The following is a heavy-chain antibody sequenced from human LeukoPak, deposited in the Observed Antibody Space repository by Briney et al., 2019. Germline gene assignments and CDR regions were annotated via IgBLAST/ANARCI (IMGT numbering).Heavy chain of an antibody. V-gene: IGHV3-15*07. CDR1: GFSFNSDW. CDR3: TRDWYHAFDF. D-gene: IGHD3-9*01. Sequence: GGSLRLSCAASGFSFNSDWMDWVRQAPGKGLEWVGRIKKRSDGGTTDYAAPVKDRFIISRDDSQDTLYLQMNTLKTEDTAVYYCTRDWYHAFDFWGQGTVVTVSS. J-gene: IGHJ3*01. CDR2: IKKRSDGGTT.